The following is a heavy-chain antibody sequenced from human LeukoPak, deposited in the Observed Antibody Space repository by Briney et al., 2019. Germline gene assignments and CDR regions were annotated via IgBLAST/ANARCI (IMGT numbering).Heavy chain of an antibody. CDR1: GGSISSGSYY. D-gene: IGHD3-3*01. Sequence: SETLSLTCTVSGGSISSGSYYWSWLRQPAGKGLEWIGRIYTSGSTNYNPSLKSRVTISVDKSKNQFSLKLSSVTAADTAVYYCARVVDYDFWSGYLVFDYWGQETLVTVSS. V-gene: IGHV4-61*02. CDR2: IYTSGST. J-gene: IGHJ4*02. CDR3: ARVVDYDFWSGYLVFDY.